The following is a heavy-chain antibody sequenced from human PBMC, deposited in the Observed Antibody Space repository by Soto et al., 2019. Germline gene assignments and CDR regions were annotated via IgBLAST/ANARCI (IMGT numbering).Heavy chain of an antibody. Sequence: ASVKVSCKASGYIFTSYYIHWVRQAPGQGLEWMGWINPFDGSRMFAQSFQGRVTITADKSTSTAYMELSSLRSEDTAVYYCARDSLTRVRGVSFDYWGQGTLVTVSS. CDR1: GYIFTSYY. CDR3: ARDSLTRVRGVSFDY. CDR2: INPFDGSR. V-gene: IGHV1-46*01. D-gene: IGHD3-10*01. J-gene: IGHJ4*02.